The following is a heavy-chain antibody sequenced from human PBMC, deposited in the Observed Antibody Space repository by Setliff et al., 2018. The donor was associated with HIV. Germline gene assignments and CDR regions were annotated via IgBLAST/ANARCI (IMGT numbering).Heavy chain of an antibody. V-gene: IGHV4-59*02. D-gene: IGHD1-26*01. J-gene: IGHJ4*02. CDR3: ARDGPMGRFDF. CDR1: GGSVNTYY. CDR2: IYYSGGT. Sequence: SETLSLTCTVSGGSVNTYYWSWIRQPPGKGLEWIGYIYYSGGTHYNPSLKSRVTISVDTSKNQFSLKLSSVTAADTAVYYCARDGPMGRFDFWGQGTLVTVPS.